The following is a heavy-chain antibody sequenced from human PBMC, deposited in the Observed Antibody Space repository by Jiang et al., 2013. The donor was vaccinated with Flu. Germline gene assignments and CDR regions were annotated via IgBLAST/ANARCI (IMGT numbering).Heavy chain of an antibody. D-gene: IGHD5-24*01. J-gene: IGHJ6*04. Sequence: SGAEVKKAGSSVKVSCEASGGTFSSYAISWVRQAPGQGLEWMGRIIPSLGRAQYAQNFQDRVTIEADKSTGAGYMEVRGLRPDDTAAYYCAKXTIEMPTTEFVFNYHGMDVWGKGPRSPSPQ. V-gene: IGHV1-69*04. CDR1: GGTFSSYA. CDR2: IIPSLGRA. CDR3: AKXTIEMPTTEFVFNYHGMDV.